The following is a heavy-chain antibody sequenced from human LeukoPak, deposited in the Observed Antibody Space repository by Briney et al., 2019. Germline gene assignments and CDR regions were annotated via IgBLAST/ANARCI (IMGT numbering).Heavy chain of an antibody. CDR3: AKNRHRLPSDY. V-gene: IGHV3-23*01. CDR1: GFTFSSYA. D-gene: IGHD2-2*01. Sequence: GGSLRLSCAASGFTFSSYAMSWVRQAPGKGLEWVSAISVSGGSTYCADSVKGRFTISRDNSKNTLYLQMDSLRADDTAVYYCAKNRHRLPSDYWGQGTLVTVSS. CDR2: ISVSGGST. J-gene: IGHJ4*02.